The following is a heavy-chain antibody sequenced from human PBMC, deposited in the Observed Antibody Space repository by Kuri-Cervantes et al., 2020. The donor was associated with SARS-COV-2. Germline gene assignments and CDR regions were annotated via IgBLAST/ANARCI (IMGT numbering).Heavy chain of an antibody. D-gene: IGHD5-24*01. CDR3: GKVSWLQLWRRYSDS. Sequence: SETLSLTCAVSGVPGTGGSSSWAWIRQPAGKGLEWIGHLDTSGSTTYNPSLRGRVTISLAPSNNRFSLSLTSTTAADTAVYYCGKVSWLQLWRRYSDSWGQGTLVTVSS. V-gene: IGHV4-61*09. CDR2: LDTSGST. J-gene: IGHJ4*02. CDR1: GVPGTGGSSS.